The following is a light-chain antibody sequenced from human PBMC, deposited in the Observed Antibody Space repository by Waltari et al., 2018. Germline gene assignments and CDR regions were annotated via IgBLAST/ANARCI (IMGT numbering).Light chain of an antibody. CDR2: RNN. CDR1: SSNIGSNT. J-gene: IGLJ6*01. V-gene: IGLV1-44*01. CDR3: AAWDDSLNGNV. Sequence: QSVLTQPPSASGTPGQRVTISCSGSSSNIGSNTGNWYQQLPGTAPKPLLYRNNQRPSGVPDRFSGSKSGTSASLAISGLQSEDEADYYCAAWDDSLNGNVFGSGTKVTVL.